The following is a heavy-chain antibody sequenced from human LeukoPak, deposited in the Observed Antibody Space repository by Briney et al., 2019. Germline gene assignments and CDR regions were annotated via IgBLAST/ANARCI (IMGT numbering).Heavy chain of an antibody. J-gene: IGHJ4*02. Sequence: ASVKVSCKASGYTFTSYTIHWVRQAPGQRLEWMGRINPGNGDTHYSQKFQGRVTITRDTSATTTYMELSSLRSEDTAVFYCARDIFGSSRPSEFWGQGTLVVVSS. CDR1: GYTFTSYT. CDR3: ARDIFGSSRPSEF. CDR2: INPGNGDT. D-gene: IGHD6-13*01. V-gene: IGHV1-3*01.